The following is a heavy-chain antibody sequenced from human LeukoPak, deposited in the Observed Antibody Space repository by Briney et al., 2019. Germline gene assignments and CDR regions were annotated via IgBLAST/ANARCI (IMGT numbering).Heavy chain of an antibody. J-gene: IGHJ4*02. V-gene: IGHV3-30*02. CDR2: IRNDGSKK. Sequence: PGGSLRLSCAASEFSFSSSGMHWVRQAPGKGLEWVTFIRNDGSKKYYADSVKGRFTISRDNSKNTLYLQMNSLRAEDTAVYCCAKGDSYGYVRWGQGTLVTVSS. CDR1: EFSFSSSG. CDR3: AKGDSYGYVR. D-gene: IGHD5-18*01.